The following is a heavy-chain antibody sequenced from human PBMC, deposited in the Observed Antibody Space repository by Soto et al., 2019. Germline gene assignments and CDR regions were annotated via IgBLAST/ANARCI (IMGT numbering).Heavy chain of an antibody. CDR3: VRGHGGGSFRIDY. J-gene: IGHJ4*02. CDR1: GDTFTYYI. Sequence: QVQVVQSGAEVKEPGASVKISCKSSGDTFTYYIIHWVRQAPGQAFEWMGWISGGNDDKQYSRNFQGRVTMTRDTFATTGYMELANLKSEDTVVYYCVRGHGGGSFRIDYWGQGTVVTVSS. CDR2: ISGGNDDK. D-gene: IGHD3-16*02. V-gene: IGHV1-3*01.